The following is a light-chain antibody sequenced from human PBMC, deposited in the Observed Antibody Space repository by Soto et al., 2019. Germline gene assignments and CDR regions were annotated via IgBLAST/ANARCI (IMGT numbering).Light chain of an antibody. Sequence: QMTQSPSSLSASAFDIVTITFRASQNIGDYLSWYQQRPGKAPKLLIYSSSILHSAASSRFSGGGSGTDFTHTISGLQPEDFATYYCQQTFSTQISFGGGTKVDIK. J-gene: IGKJ4*02. V-gene: IGKV1-39*01. CDR1: QNIGDY. CDR3: QQTFSTQIS. CDR2: SSS.